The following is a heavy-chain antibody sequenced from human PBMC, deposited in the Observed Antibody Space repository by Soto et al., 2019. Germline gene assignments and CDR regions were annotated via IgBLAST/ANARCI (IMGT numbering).Heavy chain of an antibody. CDR1: GYTFTSYG. CDR3: ASALLQPGVIDWFDP. Sequence: GASVKVSCKASGYTFTSYGISWVRQAPGQGLEWMGWISAYNGNTNYAQKLQGRVTMTTDTSTSTAYMELRSLGSDDTAVYYCASALLQPGVIDWFDPWGQGTLVTVSS. J-gene: IGHJ5*02. V-gene: IGHV1-18*01. CDR2: ISAYNGNT. D-gene: IGHD1-26*01.